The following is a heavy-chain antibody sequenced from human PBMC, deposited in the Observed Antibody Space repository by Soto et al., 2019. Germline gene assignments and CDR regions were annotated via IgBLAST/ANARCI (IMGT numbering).Heavy chain of an antibody. CDR1: GDSVSTNSAT. J-gene: IGHJ4*02. CDR3: ARGTYYYDSSGYYYRFGYFDY. CDR2: TYYRSKWYN. Sequence: SQTLSLTCAISGDSVSTNSATWDWIRQSPSRGLEWLGRTYYRSKWYNDYAVSVKGRITINPDTSNNQLSLQLNSVTPDDTAVYYCARGTYYYDSSGYYYRFGYFDYWGQGTLVTVSS. D-gene: IGHD3-22*01. V-gene: IGHV6-1*01.